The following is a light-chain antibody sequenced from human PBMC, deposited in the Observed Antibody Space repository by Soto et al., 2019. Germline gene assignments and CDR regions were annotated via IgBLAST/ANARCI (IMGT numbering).Light chain of an antibody. CDR3: QQYLHTPRT. Sequence: DAVVTQSPDSLAASLGERATINCKSSQSVLYTSNNKNYLAWYQQKPGQPPKLLIYWASIRAPGVPDQFSGSGSGTDFTLTISGLHDEDVAVYHCQQYLHTPRTFGQGTKVDIK. CDR1: QSVLYTSNNKNY. J-gene: IGKJ1*01. V-gene: IGKV4-1*01. CDR2: WAS.